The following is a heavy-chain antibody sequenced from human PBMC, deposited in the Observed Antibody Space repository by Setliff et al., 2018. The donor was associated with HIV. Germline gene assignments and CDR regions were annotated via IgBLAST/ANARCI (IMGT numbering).Heavy chain of an antibody. Sequence: ETLSLTCTVSGVSISGYYWSWIRQPPGKGLEWIGYIYTSGSTSYNPSLKSRVTISLDTSKNQFSLKLSSVTAADTAVYYCARQGYCSGGSCYWFDPWGQGTLVTVSS. V-gene: IGHV4-4*09. J-gene: IGHJ5*02. CDR3: ARQGYCSGGSCYWFDP. CDR1: GVSISGYY. CDR2: IYTSGST. D-gene: IGHD2-15*01.